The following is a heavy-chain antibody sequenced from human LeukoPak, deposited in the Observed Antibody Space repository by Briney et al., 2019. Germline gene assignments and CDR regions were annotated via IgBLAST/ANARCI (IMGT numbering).Heavy chain of an antibody. D-gene: IGHD3-22*01. CDR1: GGSISSYY. Sequence: PSETLSLTCTVSGGSISSYYWSWIRQPAGKGLEWIGRIYTSGSTNYNPSLKSRVTMSVDTSKNQFSLKLSSVTAADTAVYYCARMGRITMIVVGGSYYYYGMDVWGQGTTVTVSS. CDR3: ARMGRITMIVVGGSYYYYGMDV. V-gene: IGHV4-4*07. CDR2: IYTSGST. J-gene: IGHJ6*02.